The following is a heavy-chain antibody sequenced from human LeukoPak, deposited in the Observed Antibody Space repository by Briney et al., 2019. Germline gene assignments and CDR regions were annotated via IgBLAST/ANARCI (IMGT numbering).Heavy chain of an antibody. CDR2: ISSSSSYI. CDR3: AKDNRLRFLSRRGALFDY. V-gene: IGHV3-21*01. J-gene: IGHJ4*02. D-gene: IGHD3-3*01. CDR1: GFTFSSYS. Sequence: GGSLRLSCAASGFTFSSYSMNWVRQAPGKGLEWVSSISSSSSYIYYADSVKGRFTISRDNSKNTLYLQMNSLRAEDTAVYYCAKDNRLRFLSRRGALFDYWGQGTLATVSS.